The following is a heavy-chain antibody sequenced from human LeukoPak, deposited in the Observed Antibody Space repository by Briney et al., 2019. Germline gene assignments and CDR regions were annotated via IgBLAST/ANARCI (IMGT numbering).Heavy chain of an antibody. J-gene: IGHJ5*02. D-gene: IGHD3-9*01. Sequence: TGGSLRLSCAASGFTFSSYAMSWVRQAPGKGLEWVSVISGSGGSTYYADSVKGRFTISRDNSKNTLYLQMNSLRAEDTAVYYCAEEILRYFDWLSPYNWFDPWGQGTLVTVSS. CDR1: GFTFSSYA. V-gene: IGHV3-23*01. CDR2: ISGSGGST. CDR3: AEEILRYFDWLSPYNWFDP.